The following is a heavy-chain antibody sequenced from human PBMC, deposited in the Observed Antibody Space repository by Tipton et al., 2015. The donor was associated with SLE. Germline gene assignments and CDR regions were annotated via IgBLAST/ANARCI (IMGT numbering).Heavy chain of an antibody. J-gene: IGHJ4*02. CDR2: ISYDGSNK. CDR3: ASALIDYFDY. D-gene: IGHD2/OR15-2a*01. Sequence: SLRLSCAASGFTFSSYAMHWVHQAPGKGLEWVAVISYDGSNKYYADSVKGRFTISRDNSKNTLYLQMNSLRAEDTAVYYCASALIDYFDYWGQGTLVTVSS. V-gene: IGHV3-30*04. CDR1: GFTFSSYA.